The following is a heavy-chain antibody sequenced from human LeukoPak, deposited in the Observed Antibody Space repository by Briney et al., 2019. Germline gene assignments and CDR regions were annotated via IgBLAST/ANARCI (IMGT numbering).Heavy chain of an antibody. CDR1: GGSFSGYK. J-gene: IGHJ5*02. Sequence: SETLSLTCGVYGGSFSGYKWSWIRQPPGKGLEWIGEINHSGDINYNPSLKSRLTISLDTSKNQVSLKLSSVTAADTAVYYCARAFRMYALHNWFDPWGQGTLVTVSS. V-gene: IGHV4-34*01. CDR2: INHSGDI. CDR3: ARAFRMYALHNWFDP. D-gene: IGHD2-8*01.